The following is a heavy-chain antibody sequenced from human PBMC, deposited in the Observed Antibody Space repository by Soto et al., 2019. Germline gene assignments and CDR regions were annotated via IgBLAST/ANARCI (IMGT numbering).Heavy chain of an antibody. Sequence: ASVKVSCKASGYTFTGYYMHWVRQAPGQGLEWMGWINPNSGGTNYAQKFQGWVTMTRDTSISTAYMELSRLRSDDTAVYYCARAEVVPAAMAGFDYWGQGTLVTVSS. J-gene: IGHJ4*02. CDR3: ARAEVVPAAMAGFDY. CDR2: INPNSGGT. D-gene: IGHD2-2*01. CDR1: GYTFTGYY. V-gene: IGHV1-2*04.